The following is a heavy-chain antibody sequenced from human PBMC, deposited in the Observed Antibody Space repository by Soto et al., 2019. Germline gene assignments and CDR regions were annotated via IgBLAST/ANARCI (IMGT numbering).Heavy chain of an antibody. J-gene: IGHJ6*02. D-gene: IGHD3-16*01. Sequence: QVHFLQSGPEVKQPGASVKVSCKAFGYTFSNYPIHWVRQAPGQSLEWLGWINPDKGNTKYSQTFQGRVTITRDTSAKTAYVELSSLISEDTAVYYCASDSGIEALYALDVWGQGTTVTVSS. CDR2: INPDKGNT. V-gene: IGHV1-3*01. CDR1: GYTFSNYP. CDR3: ASDSGIEALYALDV.